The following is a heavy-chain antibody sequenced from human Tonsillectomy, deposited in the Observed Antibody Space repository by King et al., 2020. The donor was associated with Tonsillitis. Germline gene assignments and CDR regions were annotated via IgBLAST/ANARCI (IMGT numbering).Heavy chain of an antibody. V-gene: IGHV3-23*04. Sequence: VQLVESGGGLVQPGGSLRLSCAASGFTFSSYAMSWVRQAPGKGLEWVSSISDSGGSTYYADSVKGRFTISRDNSKNTLSLQMNSLRAEDTAVYYCAKMGAHSTMVRGVPDFYYYGMDVWGQGTTVTVSS. CDR2: ISDSGGST. D-gene: IGHD3-10*01. CDR3: AKMGAHSTMVRGVPDFYYYGMDV. CDR1: GFTFSSYA. J-gene: IGHJ6*02.